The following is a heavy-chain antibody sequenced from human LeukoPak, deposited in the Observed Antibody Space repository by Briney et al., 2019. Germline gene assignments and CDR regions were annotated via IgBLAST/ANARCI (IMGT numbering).Heavy chain of an antibody. V-gene: IGHV3-15*01. J-gene: IGHJ4*02. CDR1: GFTFSKAW. CDR3: TTEDYGDYVPDY. D-gene: IGHD4-17*01. Sequence: GGSLRLSCAASGFTFSKAWMSWVRQAPGKGLEWVGQIKSKTDGGTTDYAAPVKGRFTISRDDSKNSLYLLMNSLKTEDTAAYYCTTEDYGDYVPDYWGQGTLVTVSS. CDR2: IKSKTDGGTT.